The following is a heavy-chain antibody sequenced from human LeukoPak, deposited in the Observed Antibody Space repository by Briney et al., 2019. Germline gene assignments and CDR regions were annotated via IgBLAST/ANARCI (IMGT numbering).Heavy chain of an antibody. Sequence: ASVKVSCKASGGTFSSYAISWVRQAPGQGLEWMGGIIPIFGTANYAQKFQGRVTITTDESTSTAYMELSSLRSEDTAVYYCARGYYYDSSGFDAFDIWGQGTMVTVSS. D-gene: IGHD3-22*01. CDR2: IIPIFGTA. V-gene: IGHV1-69*05. CDR3: ARGYYYDSSGFDAFDI. CDR1: GGTFSSYA. J-gene: IGHJ3*02.